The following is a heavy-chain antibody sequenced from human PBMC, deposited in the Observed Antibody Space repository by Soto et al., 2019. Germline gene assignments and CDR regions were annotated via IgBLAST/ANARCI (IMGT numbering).Heavy chain of an antibody. Sequence: GGSLRLSCAASGFTFSSYDMHWVRQATGKGLEWVSAIGTAGDTYYPGSVKGRFTISRENAKNSLYLQMNSLRAGDTAVYYCARSGTLGDAFDIWGQGTMVTVSS. CDR3: ARSGTLGDAFDI. CDR1: GFTFSSYD. D-gene: IGHD1-1*01. V-gene: IGHV3-13*01. J-gene: IGHJ3*02. CDR2: IGTAGDT.